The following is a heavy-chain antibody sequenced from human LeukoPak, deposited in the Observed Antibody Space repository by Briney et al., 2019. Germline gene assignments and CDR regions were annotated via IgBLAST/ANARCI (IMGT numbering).Heavy chain of an antibody. J-gene: IGHJ4*02. CDR2: ISSNGGST. Sequence: GGSLRLSCAASGFTFSSYAMHWVRQAPGKGLEYVSAISSNGGSTYYANSVKGRFTISRDNSKNTLYLQMGSLRAEDMAVYYCARARAAARPGDYWGQGTLVTVSS. CDR3: ARARAAARPGDY. D-gene: IGHD6-6*01. CDR1: GFTFSSYA. V-gene: IGHV3-64*01.